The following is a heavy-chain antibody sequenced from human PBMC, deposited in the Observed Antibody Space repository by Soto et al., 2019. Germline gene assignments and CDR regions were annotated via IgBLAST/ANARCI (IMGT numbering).Heavy chain of an antibody. CDR2: IIGSGGST. CDR3: GKDDMWNTYYFDY. D-gene: IGHD1-1*01. V-gene: IGHV3-23*01. CDR1: GFTFSSYA. Sequence: PGGSLRLSCSASGFTFSSYAMSWVRQAPGKGLDLVSAIIGSGGSTYYSASVKGRFTISIDNSQNALYLKMNSLRAXDKGVYYCGKDDMWNTYYFDYGCQGNLVTVSS. J-gene: IGHJ4*02.